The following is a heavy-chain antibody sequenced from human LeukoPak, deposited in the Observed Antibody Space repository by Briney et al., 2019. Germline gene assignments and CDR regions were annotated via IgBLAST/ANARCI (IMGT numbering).Heavy chain of an antibody. CDR2: ISSSGSTI. CDR1: GFTFSSYE. CDR3: ARESAAAPWEFDY. Sequence: QPGGSLRLSCAASGFTFSSYEMNWVRQAPGKGLEWVSYISSSGSTIYYADSVKGRFTISRDNAKNSLYLQMNSLRAEDTAAYYCARESAAAPWEFDYWGQETLVTVSS. D-gene: IGHD6-13*01. V-gene: IGHV3-48*03. J-gene: IGHJ4*02.